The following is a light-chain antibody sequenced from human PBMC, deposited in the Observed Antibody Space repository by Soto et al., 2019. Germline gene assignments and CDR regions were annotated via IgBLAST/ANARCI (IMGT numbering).Light chain of an antibody. J-gene: IGKJ3*01. CDR2: GAS. CDR3: QQYGSSPLCT. V-gene: IGKV3-20*01. Sequence: EIVLTQSPGTLSLSPGERATLSCRASQSVSSSYLAWYQQKPRQAPRLLIYGASSRATGIPDRFSGSGSGTDFTLTISRLEPEDFAVYYCQQYGSSPLCTFGPGTKVDIK. CDR1: QSVSSSY.